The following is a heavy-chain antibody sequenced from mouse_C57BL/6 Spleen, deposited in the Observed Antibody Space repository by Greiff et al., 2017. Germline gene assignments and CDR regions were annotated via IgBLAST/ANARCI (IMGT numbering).Heavy chain of an antibody. D-gene: IGHD1-1*02. V-gene: IGHV1-4*01. CDR1: GYTFTSYT. Sequence: VQLVESGAELVRPGASVKMSCKASGYTFTSYTMHWVKQRPGQGLEWIGYINPCSGYTKYNQKFKDKATLTADKSSTTAYMQLSSLTSEDAAVYYCARSPTGGTGFDYWGQGTTLTVSS. J-gene: IGHJ2*01. CDR2: INPCSGYT. CDR3: ARSPTGGTGFDY.